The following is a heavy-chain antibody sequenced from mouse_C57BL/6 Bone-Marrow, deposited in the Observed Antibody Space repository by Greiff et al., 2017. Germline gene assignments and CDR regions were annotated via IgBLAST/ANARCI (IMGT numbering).Heavy chain of an antibody. D-gene: IGHD1-1*01. CDR1: GYTFTSYW. Sequence: QVQLQQSGPELVKPGASVKLSCKASGYTFTSYWMHWVKQRPGQGLEWIGMIHPNSGSTNYNEKFKSKATLTVDKSSSTAYMQLSSLTSEDSAVYYCARSEYYGSSLFAYWGQGTLVTVSA. CDR3: ARSEYYGSSLFAY. V-gene: IGHV1-64*01. J-gene: IGHJ3*01. CDR2: IHPNSGST.